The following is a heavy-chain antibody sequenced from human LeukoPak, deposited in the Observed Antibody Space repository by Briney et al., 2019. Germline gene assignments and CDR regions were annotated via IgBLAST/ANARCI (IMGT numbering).Heavy chain of an antibody. CDR2: IYYSGNT. CDR3: ARRIPQYCSSTSCYLGTYYYYMDV. V-gene: IGHV4-39*07. J-gene: IGHJ6*03. D-gene: IGHD2-2*01. CDR1: GGSISSSGYY. Sequence: SETLSLTCTVSGGSISSSGYYWGWIRQPPGKGLEWIGSIYYSGNTYYIPSLNSRLTISQDTSNNQFSLTLSSVTAADTAVYYCARRIPQYCSSTSCYLGTYYYYMDVWGKGTTVTVSS.